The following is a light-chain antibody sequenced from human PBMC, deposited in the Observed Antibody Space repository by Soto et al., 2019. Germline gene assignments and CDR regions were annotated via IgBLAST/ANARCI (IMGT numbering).Light chain of an antibody. CDR1: QSIGSSY. J-gene: IGKJ1*01. V-gene: IGKV3-20*01. CDR2: GTS. CDR3: HHFGSSWLT. Sequence: ENVLTQSPGTLSLSPGERATLSCRASQSIGSSYLAWYQQKPGHAPRLIIYGTSSRATGIPDRFSGSGSGTDFTLTISRLEPEDFAVYYCHHFGSSWLTFGQGTKVEIK.